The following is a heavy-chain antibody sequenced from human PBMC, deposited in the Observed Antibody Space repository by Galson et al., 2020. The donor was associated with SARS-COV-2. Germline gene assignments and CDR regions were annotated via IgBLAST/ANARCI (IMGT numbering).Heavy chain of an antibody. CDR1: GGSISSGGYY. J-gene: IGHJ4*02. CDR2: IYYSGST. D-gene: IGHD3-10*01. V-gene: IGHV4-31*03. CDR3: ARVRGFGELGIDS. Sequence: ETSETLSLTCTVSGGSISSGGYYWSWIRQHPGKGLEWIGYIYYSGSTYYNPSLKSRVSISVDTSKNHFSLKLSSVSAADTAVYYCARVRGFGELGIDSWGQGTLVTVSS.